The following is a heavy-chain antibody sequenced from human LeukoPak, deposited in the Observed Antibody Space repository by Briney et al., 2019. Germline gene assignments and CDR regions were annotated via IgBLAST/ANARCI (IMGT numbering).Heavy chain of an antibody. J-gene: IGHJ4*02. CDR2: ISDDSSFT. V-gene: IGHV3-23*01. D-gene: IGHD5-12*01. CDR3: AKGRCSGPGCDSFDY. CDR1: GLVFGKYA. Sequence: GGSLRLSCAASGLVFGKYAMAWVRQAPGKGLECVSIISDDSSFTYYLDSVKGRSTIFRDNSKDTLYLHMNSLKAEDTAVYYCAKGRCSGPGCDSFDYWGQGTLVTVSS.